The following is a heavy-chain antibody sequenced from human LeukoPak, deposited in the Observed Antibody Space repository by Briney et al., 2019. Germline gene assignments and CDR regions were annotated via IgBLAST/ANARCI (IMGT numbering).Heavy chain of an antibody. CDR3: ARAGATETTHFDY. D-gene: IGHD4-17*01. J-gene: IGHJ4*02. CDR1: GYSFSIFG. CDR2: ISASSGNT. Sequence: ASVKVSCKASGYSFSIFGMTWVRQAPGQGLEWMGWISASSGNTNYAQKLQGRVTMTTDTSTNTAYMELRSLKSDDTAVYYCARAGATETTHFDYWGQGTLVTVSS. V-gene: IGHV1-18*01.